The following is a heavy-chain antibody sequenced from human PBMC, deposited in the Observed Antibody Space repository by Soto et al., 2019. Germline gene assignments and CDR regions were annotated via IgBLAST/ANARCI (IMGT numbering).Heavy chain of an antibody. Sequence: ASVKVSCKASGYTFTGYYMHWVRQAPGQGLEWMGWINPNSGGTNYAQKFQGWVTMTRDTSISTAYMELSRLRSDDTAVYYCARGAARPAASMIDYWGQGTLVTVSS. CDR3: ARGAARPAASMIDY. CDR1: GYTFTGYY. V-gene: IGHV1-2*04. J-gene: IGHJ4*02. CDR2: INPNSGGT. D-gene: IGHD6-6*01.